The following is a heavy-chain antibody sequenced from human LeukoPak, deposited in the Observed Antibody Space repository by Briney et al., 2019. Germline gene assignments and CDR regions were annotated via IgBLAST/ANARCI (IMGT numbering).Heavy chain of an antibody. CDR1: GGSISSYY. D-gene: IGHD5-18*01. CDR2: IYYSGST. V-gene: IGHV4-59*01. Sequence: SETLSLTCTVSGGSISSYYWSWIRQPPGKGLEWIGYIYYSGSTNYNPSFKSRVTISVDTSKNQFSLKLSSVTAADTAVYYCASHDTAMALDYWGQGTLVTVSS. J-gene: IGHJ4*02. CDR3: ASHDTAMALDY.